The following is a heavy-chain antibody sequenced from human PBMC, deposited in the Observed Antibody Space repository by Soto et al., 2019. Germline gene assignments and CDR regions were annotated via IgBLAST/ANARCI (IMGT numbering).Heavy chain of an antibody. J-gene: IGHJ4*02. CDR3: ASEYGDYAWVFDY. V-gene: IGHV3-23*01. CDR2: ISGSGGNT. Sequence: GSLRLSCAASGFTFSSYAMSWVRQAPGKGLEWVSTISGSGGNTYYADSVKGRFTISRDNSKNTLYLQMNSLRAEDTAVYYCASEYGDYAWVFDYWGQGTLVTVSS. D-gene: IGHD4-17*01. CDR1: GFTFSSYA.